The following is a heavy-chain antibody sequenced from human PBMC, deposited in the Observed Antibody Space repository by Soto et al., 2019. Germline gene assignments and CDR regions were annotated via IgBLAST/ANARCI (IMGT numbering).Heavy chain of an antibody. J-gene: IGHJ4*02. D-gene: IGHD3-10*01. Sequence: EVQLLESGGGLVQPGGSLRLSCAASGFTFSSYVMSWVRQAPGKGLQWVSVISGSGGSTSYADSVKGRITSSRDNSKNTLYLQMNSLRAEDTAVYYCAKGVAWVGEFDYWGQGTLVTVSS. CDR1: GFTFSSYV. CDR3: AKGVAWVGEFDY. CDR2: ISGSGGST. V-gene: IGHV3-23*01.